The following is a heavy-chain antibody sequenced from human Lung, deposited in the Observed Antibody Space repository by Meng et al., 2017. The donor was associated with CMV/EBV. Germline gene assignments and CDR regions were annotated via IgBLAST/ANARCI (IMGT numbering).Heavy chain of an antibody. CDR2: IIPMSGTA. Sequence: XVXVSXXAPRGTFRSYSINWVRQAPGQGLEWMAGIIPMSGTANYAQKFQGRVAITMDESTSTAYMELSSLRSEDTAVYYCARGESSGYKGAEYFHDWGQGAXVTVSS. J-gene: IGHJ1*01. CDR3: ARGESSGYKGAEYFHD. D-gene: IGHD3-22*01. V-gene: IGHV1-69*05. CDR1: RGTFRSYS.